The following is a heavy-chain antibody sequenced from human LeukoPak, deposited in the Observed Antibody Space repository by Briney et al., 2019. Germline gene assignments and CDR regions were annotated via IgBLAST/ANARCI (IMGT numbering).Heavy chain of an antibody. CDR2: IIPIFGTA. V-gene: IGHV1-69*13. J-gene: IGHJ1*01. D-gene: IGHD4-17*01. CDR1: GGTFSSYA. CDR3: ATDDYGDYRYFQH. Sequence: SVKVSCKASGGTFSSYAISWVRQAPGQGLEWMGGIIPIFGTANYAQKFQGRVTITADESTSTAYMELSSLRSEDTAVYYCATDDYGDYRYFQHWGQGTLVTVSS.